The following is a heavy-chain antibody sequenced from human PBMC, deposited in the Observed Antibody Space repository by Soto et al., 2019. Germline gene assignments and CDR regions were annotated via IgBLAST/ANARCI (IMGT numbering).Heavy chain of an antibody. J-gene: IGHJ6*02. Sequence: GGSLRLSCAASGFTFSSYGMHWVRQAPGKGLEWVAVISYDGSNKYYADSVKGRFTISRDNSKNTLYLQMNSLRTEDTAVYYCAKDQRRGLTETPGRMDVWGQGTTVTVSS. D-gene: IGHD4-4*01. CDR2: ISYDGSNK. V-gene: IGHV3-30*18. CDR1: GFTFSSYG. CDR3: AKDQRRGLTETPGRMDV.